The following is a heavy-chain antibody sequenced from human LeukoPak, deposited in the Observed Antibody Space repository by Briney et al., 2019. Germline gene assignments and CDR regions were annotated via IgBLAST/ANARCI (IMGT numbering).Heavy chain of an antibody. Sequence: GASVKVSCKASGGTFSSYAISWVRQAPGQGLEWMGGIIPILGIANYAQKFQGRVTITADKSTSTAYMELSSLRSEDTAVYYCARVIVDTAMVDGAFDYWGQGTLVTVSS. J-gene: IGHJ4*02. CDR3: ARVIVDTAMVDGAFDY. CDR1: GGTFSSYA. D-gene: IGHD5-18*01. CDR2: IIPILGIA. V-gene: IGHV1-69*10.